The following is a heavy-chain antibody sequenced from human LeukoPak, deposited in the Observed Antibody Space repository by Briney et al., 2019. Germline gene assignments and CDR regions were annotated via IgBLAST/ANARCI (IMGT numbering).Heavy chain of an antibody. D-gene: IGHD6-19*01. J-gene: IGHJ4*02. CDR3: ATFGASSGWSGFDH. CDR1: GGSFSGYY. V-gene: IGHV4-34*01. CDR2: INHSGST. Sequence: PSETLSLTCAVYGGSFSGYYWSWIRQPPGKGLEWIGEINHSGSTNYNPSLKSRVTISVDTSKNQFSLKLNSITAADTAVYYCATFGASSGWSGFDHWGQGTLVTVSS.